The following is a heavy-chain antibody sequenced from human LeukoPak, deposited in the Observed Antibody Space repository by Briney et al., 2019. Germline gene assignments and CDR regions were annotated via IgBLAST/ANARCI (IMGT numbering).Heavy chain of an antibody. Sequence: GESLKISCKGSGYSFTSYWIRWVRQMPGKGLEWMGIIYPGDSDTRYSPSFQGQVTISADKSISTAYLQWSSRKASDTAMYYCARVGMGYCSSTSCPRLYYYYYMDVWGKGTTVTVSS. J-gene: IGHJ6*03. CDR3: ARVGMGYCSSTSCPRLYYYYYMDV. CDR2: IYPGDSDT. CDR1: GYSFTSYW. V-gene: IGHV5-51*01. D-gene: IGHD2-2*01.